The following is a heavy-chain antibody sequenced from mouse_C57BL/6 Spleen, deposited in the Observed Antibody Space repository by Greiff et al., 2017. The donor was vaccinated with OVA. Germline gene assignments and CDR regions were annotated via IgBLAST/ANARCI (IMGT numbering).Heavy chain of an antibody. J-gene: IGHJ4*01. CDR1: GFTFSSYA. CDR2: ISDGGSYT. V-gene: IGHV5-4*01. D-gene: IGHD1-1*01. Sequence: EVKLVESGGGLVKPGGSLKLSCAASGFTFSSYAMSWVRQTPEKRLEWVATISDGGSYTYYPDNVKGRFTISRDNAKNNLYLQMSHLKSEDTAMYYCARDPDYYGSSLYYYAMDYWGQGTSVTVSS. CDR3: ARDPDYYGSSLYYYAMDY.